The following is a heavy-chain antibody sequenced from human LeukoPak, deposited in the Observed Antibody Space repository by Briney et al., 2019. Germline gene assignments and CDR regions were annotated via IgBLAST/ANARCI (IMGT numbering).Heavy chain of an antibody. J-gene: IGHJ4*02. CDR3: ARIGVRGVDY. CDR2: ISSSGST. CDR1: GGSISSYY. D-gene: IGHD3-10*01. V-gene: IGHV4-4*07. Sequence: MTSETLSLTCTVSGGSISSYYWSWIRQAAGKGLEWIGRISSSGSTDYNASLKSRVTMSVDTSKNQLSLKLSSVTAADTAVYYCARIGVRGVDYWGQGTLVTVSS.